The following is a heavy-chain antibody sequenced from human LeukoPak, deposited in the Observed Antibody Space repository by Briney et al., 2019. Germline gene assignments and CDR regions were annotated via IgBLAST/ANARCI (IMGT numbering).Heavy chain of an antibody. D-gene: IGHD3-16*02. Sequence: PSETLSLTCAVYGGSFSGYYWSWIRQPPGKGLEWIGEINHSGSTNYNPSPKSRVTISVDTSKNQSSLKLSSVTAADTAVYYCARVYDDYVWGSYRTLYNWFDPWGQGTPVTVSS. CDR1: GGSFSGYY. CDR3: ARVYDDYVWGSYRTLYNWFDP. CDR2: INHSGST. V-gene: IGHV4-34*01. J-gene: IGHJ5*02.